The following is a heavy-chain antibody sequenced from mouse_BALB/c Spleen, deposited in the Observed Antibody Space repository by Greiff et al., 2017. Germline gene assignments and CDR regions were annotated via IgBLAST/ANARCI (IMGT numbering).Heavy chain of an antibody. CDR1: GFTFSDYY. CDR2: ISDGGSYT. CDR3: ARGDYGNYEDYAMDY. J-gene: IGHJ4*01. D-gene: IGHD2-1*01. V-gene: IGHV5-4*02. Sequence: DVKLVESGGGLVKPGGSLKLSCAASGFTFSDYYMYWVRQTPEKRLEWVATISDGGSYTYYPDSVKGRFTISRDNAKNNLYLQMSSLKSEDTAMYYCARGDYGNYEDYAMDYWGQGTSVTVSS.